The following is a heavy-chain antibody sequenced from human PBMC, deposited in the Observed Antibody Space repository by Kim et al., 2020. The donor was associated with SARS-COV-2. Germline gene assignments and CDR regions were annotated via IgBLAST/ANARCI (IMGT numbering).Heavy chain of an antibody. Sequence: ASVKVSCKASGYTFTSYGISWVRQAPGQGLEWMGWISAYNGNTNYAQKLQGRVTMTTDTSTSTAYMELRSLRSDDTAVYYCATSNNYYDSSGYPIDAFDIWGQGTMVTVSS. CDR1: GYTFTSYG. CDR2: ISAYNGNT. J-gene: IGHJ3*02. CDR3: ATSNNYYDSSGYPIDAFDI. D-gene: IGHD3-22*01. V-gene: IGHV1-18*04.